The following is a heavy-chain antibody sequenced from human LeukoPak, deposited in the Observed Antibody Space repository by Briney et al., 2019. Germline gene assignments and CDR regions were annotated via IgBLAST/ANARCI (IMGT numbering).Heavy chain of an antibody. CDR3: ARDRSQRAYSYGPDGE. Sequence: GGSLRLSCAASGFTFSSYAIHWVRRAPGKGLEWVAVISYDGSNKYYADSVKGRFIISRDNSKNTLYLQINSLRGEDTAVYYCARDRSQRAYSYGPDGEWGQGTLVTVSS. J-gene: IGHJ4*02. CDR1: GFTFSSYA. D-gene: IGHD5-18*01. CDR2: ISYDGSNK. V-gene: IGHV3-30*01.